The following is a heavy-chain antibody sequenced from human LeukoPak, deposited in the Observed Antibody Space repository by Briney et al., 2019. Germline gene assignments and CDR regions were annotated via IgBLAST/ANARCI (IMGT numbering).Heavy chain of an antibody. CDR2: INPHSGGT. Sequence: ASVKVSCKASGYTFTRYYMYWVRQAPGQGLEWMGWINPHSGGTNYAQKFQGGVTMTRDTSITTAYMELSSLRSDDTAVYYCARDVGEYCSSTNCYASHYWGQGTLVTVSS. J-gene: IGHJ4*02. D-gene: IGHD2-2*01. CDR3: ARDVGEYCSSTNCYASHY. CDR1: GYTFTRYY. V-gene: IGHV1-2*02.